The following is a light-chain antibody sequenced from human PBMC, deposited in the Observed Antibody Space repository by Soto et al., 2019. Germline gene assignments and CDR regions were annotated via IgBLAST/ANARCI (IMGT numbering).Light chain of an antibody. CDR3: QQYGTSPIT. CDR2: GAS. Sequence: EIVLTQSPGTLSSSPGERATLSCRANQTVSSRYLAWYQQKPGQAPRLLIYGASSRATGIPDRFSGSGSGTDFTLTISRLEPEDFAVYYCQQYGTSPITFGQGTRLEIK. J-gene: IGKJ5*01. CDR1: QTVSSRY. V-gene: IGKV3-20*01.